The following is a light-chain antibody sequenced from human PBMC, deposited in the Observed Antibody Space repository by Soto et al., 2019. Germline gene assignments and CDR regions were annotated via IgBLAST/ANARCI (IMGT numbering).Light chain of an antibody. CDR1: QTISSW. J-gene: IGKJ1*01. CDR2: KAS. CDR3: QVYNSYSEA. Sequence: DSKMSKSASTLSGYVGNRVTITCRAIQTISSWLAWYQQKPGKAPKLLIYKASTLKSGVPSRFSGSGSGTEFTLTISSLQPDDFATYYCQVYNSYSEAFGQGTKVDI. V-gene: IGKV1-5*03.